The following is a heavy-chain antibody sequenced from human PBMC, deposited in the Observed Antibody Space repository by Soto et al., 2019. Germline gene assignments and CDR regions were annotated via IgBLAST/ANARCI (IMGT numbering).Heavy chain of an antibody. CDR2: IKSKSDGGTT. V-gene: IGHV3-15*07. CDR3: STPGAYCGSITRYGMAG. D-gene: IGHD2-21*01. Sequence: GGSLRLSCAASGFSFENSWMNWVRQAPGKGLEWVGRIKSKSDGGTTDYAAPVRGRFFISRDDSKNTVYLLMSSLKIEDTAVYFCSTPGAYCGSITRYGMAGWGQGTTV. J-gene: IGHJ6*01. CDR1: GFSFENSW.